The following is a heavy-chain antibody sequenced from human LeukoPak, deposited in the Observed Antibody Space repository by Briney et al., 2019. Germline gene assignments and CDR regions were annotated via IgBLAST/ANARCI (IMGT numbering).Heavy chain of an antibody. D-gene: IGHD4-17*01. CDR1: GFTFSSYS. CDR3: ARDMTTATTCYLQH. V-gene: IGHV3-21*01. CDR2: ISSSSNYI. Sequence: PGGSLRLSCAASGFTFSSYSMNWVRQAPGKGLEWVSSISSSSNYIYYADSVKGRFTISRDNARNSLYLQMDSLRAEDTAVYYCARDMTTATTCYLQHWRQRTLVTVSS. J-gene: IGHJ1*01.